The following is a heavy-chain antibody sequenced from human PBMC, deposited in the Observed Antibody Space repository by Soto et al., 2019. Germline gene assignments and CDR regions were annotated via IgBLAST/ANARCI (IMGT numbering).Heavy chain of an antibody. J-gene: IGHJ4*02. CDR2: IYSTGST. CDR3: ARGGWLRSGYRFDY. CDR1: GGSINSNF. V-gene: IGHV4-4*08. Sequence: QVQLQESGPGLVKPSETLSLTCSVSGGSINSNFWSWVRQPPGKGLEWLAYIYSTGSTPYNPSLKSRVTLSVDSSENQCPRRLSTGPAADTAVYDCARGGWLRSGYRFDYWGQGTLVTVSS. D-gene: IGHD5-12*01.